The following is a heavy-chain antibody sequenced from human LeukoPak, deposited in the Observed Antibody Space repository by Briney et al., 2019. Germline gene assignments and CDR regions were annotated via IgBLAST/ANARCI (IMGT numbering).Heavy chain of an antibody. Sequence: KAGGSLRLSCAASGFTFSSYEMNWVRQAPGKGLEWVSSISSSSSYIYYADSVKGRFTISRDNAKNSLYLQMNSLRAEDTAVYYCARDQEVAGYFSHYYYYYMDVWGKGTTVTVSS. CDR1: GFTFSSYE. CDR3: ARDQEVAGYFSHYYYYYMDV. J-gene: IGHJ6*03. D-gene: IGHD6-19*01. CDR2: ISSSSSYI. V-gene: IGHV3-21*01.